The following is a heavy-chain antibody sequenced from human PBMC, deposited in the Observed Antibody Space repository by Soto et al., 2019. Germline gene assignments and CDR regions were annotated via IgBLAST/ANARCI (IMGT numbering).Heavy chain of an antibody. D-gene: IGHD2-8*01. CDR2: ISGYNGDT. Sequence: QGQLVQSGAEVKKPGASVKVSCKASGYTFTRYGISWVRQAPGQGLEWMGWISGYNGDTKYAQKFQGRVTMTIDTSTTTALMERRSLTSDDTAVYYCAKNGQPPYYYYGLDVWGQGTTVTVSS. CDR1: GYTFTRYG. V-gene: IGHV1-18*01. J-gene: IGHJ6*02. CDR3: AKNGQPPYYYYGLDV.